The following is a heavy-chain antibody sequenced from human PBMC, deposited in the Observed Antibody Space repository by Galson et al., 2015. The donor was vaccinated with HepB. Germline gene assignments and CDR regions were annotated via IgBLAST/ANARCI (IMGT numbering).Heavy chain of an antibody. CDR2: ISSSSSTI. CDR3: ARGPGGYYYGMDV. J-gene: IGHJ6*02. V-gene: IGHV3-48*01. D-gene: IGHD3-10*01. CDR1: GFTFSSYS. Sequence: SLRLSCAASGFTFSSYSMNWVRQAPGKGLEWVSYISSSSSTIYYADSVKGRFTISRDNAKNSLYLQMNSLRAEDTAVYYCARGPGGYYYGMDVWGQGTTVTVSS.